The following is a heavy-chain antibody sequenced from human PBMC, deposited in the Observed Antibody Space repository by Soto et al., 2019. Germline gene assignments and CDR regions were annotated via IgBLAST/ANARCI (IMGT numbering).Heavy chain of an antibody. CDR2: ISAYNGNT. Sequence: GASVKVSCKASGYTFTSYGISWVRQTPGQGLEWMGWISAYNGNTNYAQKLQGRVTMTTDTSTSTAYMELRSLRSDDTAVYYCARDSKYYDIFPNWFDPWGQGTLVTV. CDR3: ARDSKYYDIFPNWFDP. J-gene: IGHJ5*02. CDR1: GYTFTSYG. V-gene: IGHV1-18*01. D-gene: IGHD3-9*01.